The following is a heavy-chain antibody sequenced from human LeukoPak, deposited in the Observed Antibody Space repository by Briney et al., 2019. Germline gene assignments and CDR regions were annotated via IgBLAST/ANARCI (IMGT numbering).Heavy chain of an antibody. Sequence: GGSLRLSCAASGFTFSSYWMHWVRQAPGKGLVWVSRINSDGTPTNSPHSLKCRFPISIRNAKTTLYLQMNSLRPEDTAVYYCARTPYYYAMDVWGQGTTVTVSS. CDR1: GFTFSSYW. D-gene: IGHD2-15*01. CDR2: INSDGTPT. V-gene: IGHV3-74*01. J-gene: IGHJ6*02. CDR3: ARTPYYYAMDV.